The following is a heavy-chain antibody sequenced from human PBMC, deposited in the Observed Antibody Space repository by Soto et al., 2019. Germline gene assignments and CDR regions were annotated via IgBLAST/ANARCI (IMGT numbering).Heavy chain of an antibody. CDR2: IYYSGST. V-gene: IGHV4-59*01. Sequence: SETLSLTCTVSGGSISSYYWSWIRQPPGKGLEWIGYIYYSGSTNYNPSLKSRVTISVETSKNQFSLKLSPVTAADTAVYYCARGKYYDFWSGYYNYYYYYMDVWGKGTTVTVSS. CDR1: GGSISSYY. CDR3: ARGKYYDFWSGYYNYYYYYMDV. J-gene: IGHJ6*03. D-gene: IGHD3-3*01.